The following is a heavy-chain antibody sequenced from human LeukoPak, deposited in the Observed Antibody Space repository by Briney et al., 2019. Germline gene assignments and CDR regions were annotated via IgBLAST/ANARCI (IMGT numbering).Heavy chain of an antibody. D-gene: IGHD5-18*01. CDR1: GGTFSSYA. J-gene: IGHJ3*02. CDR3: ARGPDLGIQQAVAFDI. V-gene: IGHV1-69*05. Sequence: SVTVSCKASGGTFSSYAISWVRQAPGQGLEWMGRIIPIFGTANYAQKFQGRVTITTDESTSTAYMELSSLRSEDTAVYYCARGPDLGIQQAVAFDIWGQGTMVTVSS. CDR2: IIPIFGTA.